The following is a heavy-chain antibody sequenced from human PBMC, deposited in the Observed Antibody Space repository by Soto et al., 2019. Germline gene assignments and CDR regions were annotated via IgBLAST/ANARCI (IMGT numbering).Heavy chain of an antibody. Sequence: QVQLVESGGGVVQPGRSLRLSCAASGFTFSSYAMHWVRQAPGKGLVWVAVISYDGSNKYYADSVKGRFTISRDNSKNTLYLQMNSLRAEDTAVYYCARGPNYKGEDYWGQGTLVTVSS. J-gene: IGHJ4*02. D-gene: IGHD1-7*01. V-gene: IGHV3-30-3*01. CDR1: GFTFSSYA. CDR2: ISYDGSNK. CDR3: ARGPNYKGEDY.